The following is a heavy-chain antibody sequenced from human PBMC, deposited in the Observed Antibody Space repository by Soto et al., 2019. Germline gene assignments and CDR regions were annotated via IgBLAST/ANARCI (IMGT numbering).Heavy chain of an antibody. CDR1: GGSISSYY. CDR3: ARQGCGGDCYYNWFDP. CDR2: IYYSGST. J-gene: IGHJ5*02. D-gene: IGHD2-21*02. V-gene: IGHV4-59*08. Sequence: SETLSLTCTVSGGSISSYYWSWIRQPPGKGLEWIGYIYYSGSTNYSPSFQGQVTISADKSISTAYLQWSSLKASDTAMYYCARQGCGGDCYYNWFDPWGQGTLVTVSS.